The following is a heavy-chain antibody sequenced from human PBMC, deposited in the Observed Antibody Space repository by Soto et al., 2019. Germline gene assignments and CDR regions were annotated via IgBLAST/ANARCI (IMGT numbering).Heavy chain of an antibody. V-gene: IGHV1-18*01. J-gene: IGHJ5*02. Sequence: QVQLVQSGAEVKKPGASVKVSCKVSGYTFTSYGISWVRQAPGQGLEWMGWISAYNGNTNYAQKLQGRVTMTTDTSTSTAYMELRSLRSDDTAVYYCATTSRGYYGSGSYSFANWFDPWGQGTLVTVSS. CDR2: ISAYNGNT. CDR3: ATTSRGYYGSGSYSFANWFDP. CDR1: GYTFTSYG. D-gene: IGHD3-10*01.